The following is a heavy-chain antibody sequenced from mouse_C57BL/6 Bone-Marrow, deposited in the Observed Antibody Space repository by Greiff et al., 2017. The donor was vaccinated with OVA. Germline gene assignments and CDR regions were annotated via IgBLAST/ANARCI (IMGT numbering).Heavy chain of an antibody. V-gene: IGHV1-64*01. D-gene: IGHD1-1*01. Sequence: VQLQQPGAELVKPGASVKLSCKASGYTFTSYWMHWVKQRPGQGLEWIGMIHPTSGSTNYNEKFKSKATLTVDKSSSTAYRQLSSLTSEDSAVDYCARRDYYGSSYIFDYWGQGTTLTVSS. CDR1: GYTFTSYW. CDR3: ARRDYYGSSYIFDY. CDR2: IHPTSGST. J-gene: IGHJ2*01.